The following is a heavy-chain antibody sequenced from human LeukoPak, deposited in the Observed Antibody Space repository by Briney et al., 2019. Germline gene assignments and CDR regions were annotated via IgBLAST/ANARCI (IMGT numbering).Heavy chain of an antibody. Sequence: PSETLSLTCTVSGGSISSSSYYWGWIRQHPGKGLEWIGSIYYSGSTYYNPSLKSRVTISVDTSKNQFSLKLSSVTAADTAVYYCARLLYMSPDYWGQGTLVTVSS. CDR3: ARLLYMSPDY. D-gene: IGHD3-16*02. CDR2: IYYSGST. J-gene: IGHJ4*02. CDR1: GGSISSSSYY. V-gene: IGHV4-39*01.